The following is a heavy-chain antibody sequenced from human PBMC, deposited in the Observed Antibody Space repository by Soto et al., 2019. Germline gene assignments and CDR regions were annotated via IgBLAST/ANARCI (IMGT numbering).Heavy chain of an antibody. Sequence: GGSLRLSCAASGFTFSSCAMSWVRQAPGKGLEWVSAILSSGGPTFYADSVKGRFTISRDNSKNTLYLQMNSLRAEDTAIYYSAKDHREPTREEAFDYWGQITLVTVSS. D-gene: IGHD1-1*01. CDR3: AKDHREPTREEAFDY. V-gene: IGHV3-23*01. CDR2: ILSSGGPT. CDR1: GFTFSSCA. J-gene: IGHJ4*02.